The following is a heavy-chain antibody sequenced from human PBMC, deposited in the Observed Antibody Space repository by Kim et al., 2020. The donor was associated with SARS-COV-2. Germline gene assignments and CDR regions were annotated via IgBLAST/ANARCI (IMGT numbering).Heavy chain of an antibody. D-gene: IGHD3-22*01. J-gene: IGHJ4*02. CDR1: GFTFSSYG. CDR3: AREAHYYDSSGYYSGGY. Sequence: GGSLRLSCAASGFTFSSYGMHWVRQAPGKGLEWVAVIWNDGSNKYYTDSVKGRFTISRDNSKNTLYLQMNSLRAEDTAVYYCAREAHYYDSSGYYSGGYWGQGTLVTVSS. V-gene: IGHV3-33*01. CDR2: IWNDGSNK.